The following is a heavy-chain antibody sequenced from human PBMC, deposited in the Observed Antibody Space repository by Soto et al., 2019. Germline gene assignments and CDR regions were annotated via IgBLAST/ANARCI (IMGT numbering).Heavy chain of an antibody. Sequence: HPGGSLRLSCAASGFTFSSYAMSWVRQAPGKGLEWVSAISGSGGSTYYADSVKGRFTISRDNSKNTLYLQMNSLRAEDTAVYYCAKDPRFPVAANGEGFDYWGQGTLVTVSS. CDR1: GFTFSSYA. CDR3: AKDPRFPVAANGEGFDY. V-gene: IGHV3-23*01. D-gene: IGHD6-19*01. J-gene: IGHJ4*02. CDR2: ISGSGGST.